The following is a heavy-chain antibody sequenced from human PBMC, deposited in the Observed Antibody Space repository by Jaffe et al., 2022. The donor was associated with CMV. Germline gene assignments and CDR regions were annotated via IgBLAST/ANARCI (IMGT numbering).Heavy chain of an antibody. D-gene: IGHD6-19*01. CDR1: GYSFTSYW. CDR2: IDPSDSYT. V-gene: IGHV5-10-1*03. J-gene: IGHJ6*03. Sequence: EVQLVQSGAEVKKPGESLRISCKGSGYSFTSYWISWVRQMPGKGLEWMGRIDPSDSYTNYSPSFQGHVTISADKSISTAYLQWSSLKASDTAMYYCARHPPLAGTAYYYYYYMDVWGKGTTVTVSS. CDR3: ARHPPLAGTAYYYYYYMDV.